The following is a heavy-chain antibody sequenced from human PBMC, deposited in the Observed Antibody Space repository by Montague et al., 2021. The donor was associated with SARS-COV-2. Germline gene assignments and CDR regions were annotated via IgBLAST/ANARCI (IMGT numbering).Heavy chain of an antibody. V-gene: IGHV3-23*01. CDR3: ATWMDIHFDH. CDR1: GFIFSNYA. D-gene: IGHD5-12*01. J-gene: IGHJ4*02. Sequence: SLRLSCAASGFIFSNYAVSWVRQAPGKGLEWVSTISSIGNTHYTDAVTGRFTISRDNSKNSVYLHVDNLRADDTAVYYCATWMDIHFDHWGQGTPVTVPS. CDR2: ISSIGNT.